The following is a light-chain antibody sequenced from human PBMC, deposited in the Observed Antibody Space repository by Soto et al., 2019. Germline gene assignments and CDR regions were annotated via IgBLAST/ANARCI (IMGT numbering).Light chain of an antibody. V-gene: IGKV3-11*01. J-gene: IGKJ4*01. CDR2: ETS. CDR1: QDVGQF. CDR3: QQRNNWPLT. Sequence: EVVLTQSPDTLSLSPGERATLSCRASQDVGQFLVWYQQKPGRSPSLVIYETSKRATDIPDRFSGSGSGTDFTLTINHLEPEDVGVYYCQQRNNWPLTFGGGTKVELK.